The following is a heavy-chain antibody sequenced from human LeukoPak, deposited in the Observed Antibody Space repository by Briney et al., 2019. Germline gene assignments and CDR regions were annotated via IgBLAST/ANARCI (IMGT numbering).Heavy chain of an antibody. D-gene: IGHD2-15*01. J-gene: IGHJ4*02. CDR2: IYTSGST. CDR1: GGSISSGSYY. V-gene: IGHV4-61*02. CDR3: ARGPTYCSSSSCLQGE. Sequence: SSETLSLTCTVSGGSISSGSYYWNWIRQPDGKGLEWIGRIYTSGSTNYNPSLKSRVTISVDTSKNQFSLKLSSVTAADTAVYYCARGPTYCSSSSCLQGEWGQGTLVTVSS.